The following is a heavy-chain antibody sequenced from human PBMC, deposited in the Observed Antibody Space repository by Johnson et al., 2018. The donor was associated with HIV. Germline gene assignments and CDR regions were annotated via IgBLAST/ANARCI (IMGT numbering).Heavy chain of an antibody. J-gene: IGHJ3*02. Sequence: EVQLVESGGGLVQPGRSLRLSCTASGFTFGDYAMSWVRQAPGKGLEWVGFIRSKAYGGTTAYAASVQGRFTISRDDSKSIAYLQMNSLKTENTTVYYCTRAEWNDAFDIWGQGTMVTVSS. D-gene: IGHD1-1*01. CDR2: IRSKAYGGTT. CDR1: GFTFGDYA. CDR3: TRAEWNDAFDI. V-gene: IGHV3-49*04.